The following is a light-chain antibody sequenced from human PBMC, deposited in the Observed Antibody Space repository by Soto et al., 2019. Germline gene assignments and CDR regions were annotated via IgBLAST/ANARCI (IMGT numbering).Light chain of an antibody. J-gene: IGKJ2*01. CDR1: QSMSSRY. CDR3: QQYGSSLHT. Sequence: EIVLTQPPGTLSSSPGERATLSCRASQSMSSRYLAWYQLKPGQAPRLLIYATSRRATGIPDRFSGSGSGTDFTLTISRLEPEDFAVYYCQQYGSSLHTFGQGTKLEIK. CDR2: ATS. V-gene: IGKV3-20*01.